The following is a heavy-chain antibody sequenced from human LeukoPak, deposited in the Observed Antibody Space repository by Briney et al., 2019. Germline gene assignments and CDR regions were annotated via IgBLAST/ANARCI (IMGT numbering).Heavy chain of an antibody. D-gene: IGHD6-6*01. J-gene: IGHJ5*02. V-gene: IGHV4-34*01. CDR1: GGSFGGYY. CDR3: ARASAYSTSSGVNL. CDR2: ISHSGTT. Sequence: ASETLSLTCAVYGGSFGGYYWNWIRQPPGMRLEWIGEISHSGTTNYNPSLKSRVTISVDTSKNQFSLRLNSVTAADTAVYYCARASAYSTSSGVNLWGQGTLVTVSS.